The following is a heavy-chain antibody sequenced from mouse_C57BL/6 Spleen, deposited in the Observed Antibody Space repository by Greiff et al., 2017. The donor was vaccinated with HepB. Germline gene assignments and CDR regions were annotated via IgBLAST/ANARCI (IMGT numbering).Heavy chain of an antibody. CDR2: IWSGGST. J-gene: IGHJ2*01. D-gene: IGHD1-1*01. V-gene: IGHV2-2*01. Sequence: VQLQQSGPGLVQPSQSLSITCTVSGFSLTSYGVHWVRQSPGKGLEWLGVIWSGGSTGYNAAFISRLSISKDNSKSQVFFKMNSLQADDTAIYYCARIHYGTNYFDYWGQGTTLTVSS. CDR1: GFSLTSYG. CDR3: ARIHYGTNYFDY.